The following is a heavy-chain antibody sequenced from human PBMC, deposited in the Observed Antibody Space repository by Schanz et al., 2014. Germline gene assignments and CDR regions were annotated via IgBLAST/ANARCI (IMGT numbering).Heavy chain of an antibody. D-gene: IGHD3-22*01. Sequence: EVQLVESGGGLIQPGGSLRLSCAVSGFTVSTNYMSWVRQAPGKGLEWVANIRQEGSEKYYVDSVKGRFTVSRDDAKNSLYLQMSSLRAEDTAVYYCAKVWGSDYFYPFDYWGQGTLVTVSS. V-gene: IGHV3-7*03. J-gene: IGHJ4*02. CDR3: AKVWGSDYFYPFDY. CDR1: GFTVSTNY. CDR2: IRQEGSEK.